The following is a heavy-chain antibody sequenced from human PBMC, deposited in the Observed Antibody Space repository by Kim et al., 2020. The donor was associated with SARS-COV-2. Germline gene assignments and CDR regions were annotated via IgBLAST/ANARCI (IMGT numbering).Heavy chain of an antibody. J-gene: IGHJ4*02. V-gene: IGHV4-34*01. D-gene: IGHD6-13*01. Sequence: SETLSLTCAVYGGSFSGYYWSWIRQPPGKGLEWIGEINHSGSTNYNPSLKSRVTISVDTSKNQFSLKLSSVTAADTAVYYCARTPYSSSCTDYWGQGTLVTVSS. CDR2: INHSGST. CDR1: GGSFSGYY. CDR3: ARTPYSSSCTDY.